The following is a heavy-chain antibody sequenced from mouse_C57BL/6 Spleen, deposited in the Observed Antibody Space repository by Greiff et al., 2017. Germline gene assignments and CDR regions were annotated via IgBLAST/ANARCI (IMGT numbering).Heavy chain of an antibody. Sequence: EVQLQQSGPELVKPGASVKMSCKASGYTFTDYNMHWVKQSHGKSLEWIGYINPNNGGTSYNQKFKGKATLTVNKSSSTAYMELRSLTSEDSAVYYCARGNYYGSSPDYWGQGTTLTVSS. CDR2: INPNNGGT. D-gene: IGHD1-1*01. CDR1: GYTFTDYN. CDR3: ARGNYYGSSPDY. V-gene: IGHV1-22*01. J-gene: IGHJ2*01.